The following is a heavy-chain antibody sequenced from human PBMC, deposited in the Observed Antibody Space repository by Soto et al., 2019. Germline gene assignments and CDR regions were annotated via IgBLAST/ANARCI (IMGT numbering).Heavy chain of an antibody. CDR2: ISYDGSNK. CDR1: GFTFSSYG. CDR3: AKSSAAAVPFDY. D-gene: IGHD6-13*01. J-gene: IGHJ4*02. Sequence: QVQLVESGGGVVQPGRSLRLSCAASGFTFSSYGMHWVRQAPGKGLEWVAVISYDGSNKYYADSVKGRFTISRDNSKNTLYLQMNSLRAEDTAVYYCAKSSAAAVPFDYWGQGTLVTVSS. V-gene: IGHV3-30*18.